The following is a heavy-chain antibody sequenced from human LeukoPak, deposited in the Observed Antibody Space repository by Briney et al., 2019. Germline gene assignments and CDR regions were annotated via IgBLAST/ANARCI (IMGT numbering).Heavy chain of an antibody. D-gene: IGHD2-2*03. Sequence: PSETLSLTCPVSGYSISSGYYWGWIRQPPGKGLEWIGSTYHSGNTYYNASLKSRVTISIDTSKNQFSLKLSSVTAADTAVYYCARAGYCSSTSCPIGKIDYWGQGTLVTVSS. CDR1: GYSISSGYY. CDR3: ARAGYCSSTSCPIGKIDY. CDR2: TYHSGNT. V-gene: IGHV4-38-2*02. J-gene: IGHJ4*02.